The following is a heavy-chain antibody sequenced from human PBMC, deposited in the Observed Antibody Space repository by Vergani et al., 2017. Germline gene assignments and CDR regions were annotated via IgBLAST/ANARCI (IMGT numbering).Heavy chain of an antibody. V-gene: IGHV4-34*01. D-gene: IGHD6-19*01. CDR1: GGSFSGYY. CDR3: ARGDMGAGYSSGWRAAFDY. Sequence: QVQLQQWGAGLLKPSETLSLTCAVYGGSFSGYYWSWIRQPPGKGLEWIGEINLSGSTNYNPSLKSRVTISVDTSKNQFSLKLSSVTAADTAVYYCARGDMGAGYSSGWRAAFDYWSQRSLVTVSS. CDR2: INLSGST. J-gene: IGHJ4*02.